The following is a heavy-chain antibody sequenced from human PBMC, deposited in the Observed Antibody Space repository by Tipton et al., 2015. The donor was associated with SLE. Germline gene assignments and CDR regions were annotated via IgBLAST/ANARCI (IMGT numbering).Heavy chain of an antibody. V-gene: IGHV4-61*05. CDR2: IYNSGIT. CDR1: VASINSSSYY. J-gene: IGHJ6*03. Sequence: TLSLTCTVSVASINSSSYYWAWIRQPPGKGLEWIGLIYNSGITNYNPSLQSRVTLSVDMSKNQFSLRLSSVTAADTGVYYCVKSVVVVSPRDYYYYMDVWGKGTTVTVSS. CDR3: VKSVVVVSPRDYYYYMDV. D-gene: IGHD2-15*01.